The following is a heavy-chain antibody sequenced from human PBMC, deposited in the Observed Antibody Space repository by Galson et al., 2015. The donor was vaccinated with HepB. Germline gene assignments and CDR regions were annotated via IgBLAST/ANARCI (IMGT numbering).Heavy chain of an antibody. CDR1: GFTFSDAW. J-gene: IGHJ4*02. CDR2: VKSRTFGGTA. Sequence: SLRLSCAASGFTFSDAWMSWVRQAPGKGLEWVGRVKSRTFGGTADYGTPVKGRFTISRDDSKHTLSLLMNSLKTEDTAVYYCTTTVRPEDFVVYWGQGSLVTVSS. D-gene: IGHD1-14*01. V-gene: IGHV3-15*01. CDR3: TTTVRPEDFVVY.